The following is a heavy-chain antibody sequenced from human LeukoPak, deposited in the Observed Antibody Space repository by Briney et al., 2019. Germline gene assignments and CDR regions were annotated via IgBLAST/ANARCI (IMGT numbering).Heavy chain of an antibody. Sequence: GGSLRLSCAASGFTFSSYAMTWFRQAPGKGLEWVTGISGSGGSTNYADSVKGRFTISRDNSKDTLYLQMNSLRAEDTAVYYCAKDPNGSGPDFDYWGQGTLVTVSS. V-gene: IGHV3-23*01. CDR3: AKDPNGSGPDFDY. CDR2: ISGSGGST. CDR1: GFTFSSYA. D-gene: IGHD3-10*01. J-gene: IGHJ4*02.